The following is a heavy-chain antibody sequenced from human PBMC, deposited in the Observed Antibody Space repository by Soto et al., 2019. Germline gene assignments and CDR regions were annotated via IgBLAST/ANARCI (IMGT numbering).Heavy chain of an antibody. J-gene: IGHJ4*02. D-gene: IGHD3-9*01. CDR3: ARMDYDILTGYYPFDY. CDR1: GFTFSNAW. Sequence: GGSLRLSCAASGFTFSNAWMSWVRQAPGKGLEWVGRIKSKTDGGTTDYAAPVKGRFTISRDDSKNTLYLQMNSLRAEDTAVYYCARMDYDILTGYYPFDYWGQGTLVTVSS. V-gene: IGHV3-15*01. CDR2: IKSKTDGGTT.